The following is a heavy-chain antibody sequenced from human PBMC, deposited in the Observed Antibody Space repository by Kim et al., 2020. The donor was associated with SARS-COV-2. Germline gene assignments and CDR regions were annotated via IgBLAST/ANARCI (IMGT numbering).Heavy chain of an antibody. Sequence: SETLSLTCTVSGVLISNYYWNWIRQTPGKGLDWIGYIDNSGSTSYNPSLKRRVTISADTSKNQFSLKLSSVTAADTAVYYCARGGYYYGLGSYYNEFYGMDVWGQGTTVTVSS. CDR2: IDNSGST. CDR3: ARGGYYYGLGSYYNEFYGMDV. V-gene: IGHV4-59*01. J-gene: IGHJ6*02. D-gene: IGHD3-10*01. CDR1: GVLISNYY.